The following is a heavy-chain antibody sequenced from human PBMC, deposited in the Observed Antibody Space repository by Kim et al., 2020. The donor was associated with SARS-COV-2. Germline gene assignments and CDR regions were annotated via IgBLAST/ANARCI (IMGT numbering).Heavy chain of an antibody. J-gene: IGHJ4*02. Sequence: GGSLRLSCAASGFTFSNAWMSWVRQAPGKGLEWVGRIKSKTDGGTTDYAAPVKGRFTISRDDSKNTLYLQMNSLKTEDTAVYYCTTSLSAWFGGPTIFDYWGQGTLVTVSS. V-gene: IGHV3-15*01. CDR1: GFTFSNAW. CDR2: IKSKTDGGTT. D-gene: IGHD3-10*01. CDR3: TTSLSAWFGGPTIFDY.